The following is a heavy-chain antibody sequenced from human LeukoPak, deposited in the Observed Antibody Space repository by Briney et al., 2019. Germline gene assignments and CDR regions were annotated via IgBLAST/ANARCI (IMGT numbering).Heavy chain of an antibody. CDR3: ARGPSCTSTSCYVIGALDI. CDR2: ISASANST. Sequence: GRSLRLSCAASGFTFDIYAMTWVRQAPGKGPDWVSGISASANSTYYADSVKGRFIISRDNSKNTLFLQMNSLRVDDMAVYYCARGPSCTSTSCYVIGALDIWGLGTTVTVSS. V-gene: IGHV3-23*01. CDR1: GFTFDIYA. D-gene: IGHD2-2*01. J-gene: IGHJ3*02.